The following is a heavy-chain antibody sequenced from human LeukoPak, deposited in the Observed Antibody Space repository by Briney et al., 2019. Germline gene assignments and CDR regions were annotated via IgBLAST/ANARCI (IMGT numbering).Heavy chain of an antibody. J-gene: IGHJ4*02. Sequence: ASVKVSCKASGGTFSSYAISWVRQAPGQGLEWMGRIIPILGIANYAQKFQGRVTITADKSTSTAYMELSSLRSEDTAVYYCARDKVSDGYSYGFGYWGQGTLVTVSS. V-gene: IGHV1-69*04. D-gene: IGHD5-18*01. CDR3: ARDKVSDGYSYGFGY. CDR2: IIPILGIA. CDR1: GGTFSSYA.